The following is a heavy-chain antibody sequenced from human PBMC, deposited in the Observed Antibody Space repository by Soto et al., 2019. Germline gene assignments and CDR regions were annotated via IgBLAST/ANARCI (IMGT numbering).Heavy chain of an antibody. Sequence: SSGTLSPTRPVYGGAFTGYYWTWVPQTPGEGLEWIGDIIYRGSTFYTPSLEIRITMAVDTSKNQFSLKLSSVTAADTAVYFCVRGQPHRITIFEVVIRSYDYGMDVWGKGTTVTVSS. CDR1: GGAFTGYY. V-gene: IGHV4-34*01. CDR2: IIYRGST. D-gene: IGHD3-3*01. J-gene: IGHJ6*04. CDR3: VRGQPHRITIFEVVIRSYDYGMDV.